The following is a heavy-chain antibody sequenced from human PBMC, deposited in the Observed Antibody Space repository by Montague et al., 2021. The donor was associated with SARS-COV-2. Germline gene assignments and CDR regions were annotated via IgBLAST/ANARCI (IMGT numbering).Heavy chain of an antibody. CDR1: DGSFSNFY. Sequence: SETLSLTCAVSDGSFSNFYWSWIRQPPGKGLEWIGEINHSGSTHYNPSLKSRVTISVDTSKTQFSLKLNSVTAADAAVYYCASGDDNGSGYLDVWGQGTTVTVSS. D-gene: IGHD6-25*01. J-gene: IGHJ6*02. CDR3: ASGDDNGSGYLDV. V-gene: IGHV4-34*01. CDR2: INHSGST.